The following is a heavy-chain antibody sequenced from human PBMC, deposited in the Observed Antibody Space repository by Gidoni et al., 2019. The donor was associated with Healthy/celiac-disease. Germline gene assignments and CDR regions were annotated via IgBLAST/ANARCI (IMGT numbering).Heavy chain of an antibody. CDR3: AREKYCSSTSCYQPYYYYYMDV. Sequence: QVQLQESGPGLVKPSQTLSLTCTVSGGSISSGGYYWSWICQHPGKGLEWIGYIYYSGSTYYNPSLKSRVTISVDTSKNQFSLKLSSVTAADTAVYYCAREKYCSSTSCYQPYYYYYMDVWGKGTTVTVSS. J-gene: IGHJ6*03. CDR2: IYYSGST. V-gene: IGHV4-31*03. D-gene: IGHD2-2*01. CDR1: GGSISSGGYY.